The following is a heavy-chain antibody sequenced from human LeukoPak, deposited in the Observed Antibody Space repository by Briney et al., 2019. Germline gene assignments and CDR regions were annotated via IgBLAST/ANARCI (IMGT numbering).Heavy chain of an antibody. CDR3: ARGYDYGDYVGDFDY. J-gene: IGHJ4*02. CDR2: ISTYNDNT. D-gene: IGHD4-17*01. CDR1: GSTFTIYP. V-gene: IGHV1-18*01. Sequence: ASVNLSFTSSGSTFTIYPISWVRQAPGQGLEWMGWISTYNDNTSYAQKLQGRVTMTTDTSTSTAYMDLRGLRSDDTAVYYCARGYDYGDYVGDFDYWGQGTLVSVSS.